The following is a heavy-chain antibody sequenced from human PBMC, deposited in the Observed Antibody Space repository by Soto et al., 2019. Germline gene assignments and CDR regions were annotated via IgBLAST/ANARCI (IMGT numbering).Heavy chain of an antibody. D-gene: IGHD5-18*01. CDR3: ARHIRYTYGYFPRYTDL. Sequence: SETLSLTCTVSGGAIIDTNYYWGWIRQPPGKGLEWIGSIFHSGNTYYNPSLESRVTISVDTSKNQFSLMLNSVTAADTAIYYCARHIRYTYGYFPRYTDLWGQGTLVTVSS. J-gene: IGHJ4*02. CDR1: GGAIIDTNYY. V-gene: IGHV4-39*01. CDR2: IFHSGNT.